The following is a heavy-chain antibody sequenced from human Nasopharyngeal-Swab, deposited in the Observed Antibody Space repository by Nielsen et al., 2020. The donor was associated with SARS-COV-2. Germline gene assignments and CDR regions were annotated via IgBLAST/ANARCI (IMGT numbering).Heavy chain of an antibody. D-gene: IGHD2-2*01. J-gene: IGHJ5*02. V-gene: IGHV1-69*01. CDR3: ARDLGCSSTSCYEGNWFDP. CDR2: IIPIFGTA. Sequence: WARQAPGQGLEWMGGIIPIFGTANYAQKFQGRVTITADESTSTAYMELSSLRSEDTAVYYCARDLGCSSTSCYEGNWFDPWGQGTLVTVSS.